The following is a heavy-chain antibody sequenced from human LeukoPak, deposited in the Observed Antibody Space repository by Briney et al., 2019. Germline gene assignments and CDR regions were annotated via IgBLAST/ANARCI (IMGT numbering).Heavy chain of an antibody. V-gene: IGHV3-30-3*01. CDR2: ISYDGSNK. CDR1: GFTFSSYA. CDR3: ARRTEFLLDHCSGGSCYGDAFDI. D-gene: IGHD2-15*01. Sequence: PGGSLRLSCAASGFTFSSYAMHWVRQAPGKGLEWVAVISYDGSNKYYADSVKGRFTISRDNSKNTLYLQMNSLRAEDTAVYYCARRTEFLLDHCSGGSCYGDAFDIWGQGTMVTVSS. J-gene: IGHJ3*02.